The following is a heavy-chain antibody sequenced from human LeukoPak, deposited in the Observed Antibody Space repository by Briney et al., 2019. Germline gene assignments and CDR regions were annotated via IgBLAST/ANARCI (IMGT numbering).Heavy chain of an antibody. CDR3: ARDLLWFGGGMDV. J-gene: IGHJ6*04. V-gene: IGHV3-33*01. CDR2: IGYDGSNK. CDR1: GFTFRNYG. Sequence: FMRLSCASSGFTFRNYGKHWVRQARGKRLDRLAVIGYDGSNKYYADSVEGRFTISRDNSKNTLYLQMNSLRAEDTAVYYCARDLLWFGGGMDVWGKGTTVTVSS. D-gene: IGHD3-10*01.